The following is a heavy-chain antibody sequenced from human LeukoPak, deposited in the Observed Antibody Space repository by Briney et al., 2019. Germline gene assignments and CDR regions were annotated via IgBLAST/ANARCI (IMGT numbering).Heavy chain of an antibody. J-gene: IGHJ4*02. CDR2: ISSDGSST. Sequence: GGSLRLSCAASGFTFRSYWMHWVRQAPGKGLVWVSGISSDGSSTSYADAVKGRFTISRDNAENTLYLQMNSLRAEDTAVYYCARVGIQRYFDYWGQGTLVTVSS. V-gene: IGHV3-74*01. CDR3: ARVGIQRYFDY. CDR1: GFTFRSYW. D-gene: IGHD5-18*01.